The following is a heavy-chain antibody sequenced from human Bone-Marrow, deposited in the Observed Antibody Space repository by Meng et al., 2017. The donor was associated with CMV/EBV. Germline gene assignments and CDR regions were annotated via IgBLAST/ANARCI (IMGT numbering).Heavy chain of an antibody. CDR1: GFTFDDYG. CDR2: ISGSGRYI. J-gene: IGHJ6*02. CDR3: AKDWEVGATNYYYGMDV. V-gene: IGHV3-23*01. D-gene: IGHD1-26*01. Sequence: GESLKISCAASGFTFDDYGMSWVRQAPGKGLEWVSAISGSGRYIYYADSVKGRFTISRDNSKNTLYLQMNSLRAEDTAVFYCAKDWEVGATNYYYGMDVWGQGTTVTVSS.